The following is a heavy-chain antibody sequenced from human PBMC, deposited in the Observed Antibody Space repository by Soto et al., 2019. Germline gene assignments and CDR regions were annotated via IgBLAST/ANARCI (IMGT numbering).Heavy chain of an antibody. CDR3: ARGGVFGVVIIPHPYYYYYYGMDV. V-gene: IGHV4-4*02. Sequence: PXETLTRTCTVSGGSISSSNWWSWVRQPPGKGLEWIVEIYHSGSTNYNPSLKSRVTISVDKSKNQFSLKLSSVTAADTAVYYCARGGVFGVVIIPHPYYYYYYGMDVWGQGTTVTVSS. D-gene: IGHD3-3*01. CDR1: GGSISSSNW. CDR2: IYHSGST. J-gene: IGHJ6*02.